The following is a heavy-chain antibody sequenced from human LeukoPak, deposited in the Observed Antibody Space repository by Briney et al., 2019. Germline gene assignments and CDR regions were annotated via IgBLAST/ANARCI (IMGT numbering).Heavy chain of an antibody. D-gene: IGHD1-26*01. J-gene: IGHJ6*02. Sequence: SETLSLTCTVSGGSPSSYYWSWIRHPPGKGLEWIGYVYDSGSTNYNPSLKSRVTISLDTSKNQFSLKLSSVTAADTAVYYCARDRGIVGALDGMDVWGQGTTVTVSS. CDR1: GGSPSSYY. CDR3: ARDRGIVGALDGMDV. V-gene: IGHV4-59*01. CDR2: VYDSGST.